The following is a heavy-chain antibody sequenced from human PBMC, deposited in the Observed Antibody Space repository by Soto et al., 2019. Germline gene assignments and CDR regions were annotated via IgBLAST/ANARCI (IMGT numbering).Heavy chain of an antibody. CDR3: ARGGRVGYYYGMDV. D-gene: IGHD3-16*01. Sequence: QVQLQESGPGLVKPSETLSLTCTVSGGSVSSGSYYWSWIRQPPGKGLEWIGYIYYSGSTNYNPSLKSRVTISVDTSKTQFSLKLSSVTAADTAVYYCARGGRVGYYYGMDVWGQGTTVTVSS. J-gene: IGHJ6*02. CDR2: IYYSGST. V-gene: IGHV4-61*01. CDR1: GGSVSSGSYY.